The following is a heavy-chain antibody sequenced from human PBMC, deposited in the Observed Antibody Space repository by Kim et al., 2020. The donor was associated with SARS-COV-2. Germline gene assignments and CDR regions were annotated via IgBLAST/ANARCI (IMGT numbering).Heavy chain of an antibody. V-gene: IGHV1-8*01. Sequence: NSGNTDYAQKFQGRVTMTRDTSIATGYMELNNLMSEDTATYYCAQGIVATHWGQGTLVTVSS. CDR2: NSGNT. CDR3: AQGIVATH. D-gene: IGHD5-12*01. J-gene: IGHJ4*02.